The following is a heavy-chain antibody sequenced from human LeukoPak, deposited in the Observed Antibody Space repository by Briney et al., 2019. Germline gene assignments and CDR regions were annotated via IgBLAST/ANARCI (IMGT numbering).Heavy chain of an antibody. CDR1: GYTFTSYA. V-gene: IGHV1-3*01. D-gene: IGHD4-17*01. CDR3: ARGDGDYGVSYYYYGMDV. CDR2: INAGNGNT. J-gene: IGHJ6*02. Sequence: ASVTVSCKASGYTFTSYAMHWVRQAPGQRREWMGWINAGNGNTKYAQKFQGRVTITRDTSASTAYMELSSLRSEDTAVYYCARGDGDYGVSYYYYGMDVWGQGTTVTVSS.